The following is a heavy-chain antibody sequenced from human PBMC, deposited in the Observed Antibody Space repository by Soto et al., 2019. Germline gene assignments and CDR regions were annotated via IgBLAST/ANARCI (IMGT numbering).Heavy chain of an antibody. Sequence: SETLSLTCTVSGGSISSGGYYWSWIRQHPGKGLEGIGYIYYSGSTYYNPSLKSRVTISVDTSKNQYTLKVSYVTAADTAVYYCARAGYCSSTSCSILLWFDPWGQGTRVTVS. CDR2: IYYSGST. CDR1: GGSISSGGYY. CDR3: ARAGYCSSTSCSILLWFDP. V-gene: IGHV4-31*03. D-gene: IGHD2-2*01. J-gene: IGHJ5*02.